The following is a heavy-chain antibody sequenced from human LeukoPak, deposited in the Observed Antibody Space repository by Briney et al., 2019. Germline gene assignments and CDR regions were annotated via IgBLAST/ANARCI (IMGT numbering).Heavy chain of an antibody. CDR3: ATLTGTTYPYYFDF. J-gene: IGHJ4*02. Sequence: SETLSLTCTVSGASIRHYYWSWLRQPPGKGLERIGNLYHSGSPNYNPSLKSRVTISIDTAKNQFSLRLRSVTAADTAVYYCATLTGTTYPYYFDFWGQATLVTVSS. D-gene: IGHD1-20*01. CDR1: GASIRHYY. CDR2: LYHSGSP. V-gene: IGHV4-59*01.